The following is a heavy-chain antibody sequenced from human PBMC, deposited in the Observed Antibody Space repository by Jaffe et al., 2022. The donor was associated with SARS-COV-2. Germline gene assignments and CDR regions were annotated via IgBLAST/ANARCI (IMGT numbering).Heavy chain of an antibody. J-gene: IGHJ6*03. CDR1: GYTFTSYA. V-gene: IGHV1-3*01. CDR2: INAGNGNT. Sequence: QVQLVQSGAEVKKPGASVKVSCKASGYTFTSYAMHWVRQAPGQRLEWMGWINAGNGNTKYSQKFQGRVTITRDTSASTAYMELSSLRSEDTAVYYCARDGTTVGPAYYYYYYMDVWGKGTTVTVSS. CDR3: ARDGTTVGPAYYYYYYMDV. D-gene: IGHD4-17*01.